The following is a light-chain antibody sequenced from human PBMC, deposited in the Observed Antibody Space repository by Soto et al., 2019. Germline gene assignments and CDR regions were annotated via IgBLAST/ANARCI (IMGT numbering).Light chain of an antibody. V-gene: IGKV3-15*01. CDR1: QSVNSD. J-gene: IGKJ1*01. CDR3: QQYKMWWT. Sequence: EIGMTQSPAPLSMSPGERATLSCRASQSVNSDLAWYQQKPGQAPRLLIYGASTRATGIPARFSGSGSGAEFTLTISNLQSEDFAVYYCQQYKMWWTFGQGTRVEIK. CDR2: GAS.